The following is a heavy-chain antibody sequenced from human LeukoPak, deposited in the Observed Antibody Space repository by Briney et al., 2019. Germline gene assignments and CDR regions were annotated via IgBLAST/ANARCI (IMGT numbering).Heavy chain of an antibody. V-gene: IGHV4-38-2*01. Sequence: PSETLSLTCAVSGYSISSGHYRGWFRQPPGKGLEWIASIYHNGNTYHNPSLGSRVTISSDTSRNQFSLQLYSVTAADTALYYCARATLAGYTSGWSLGASDIWGQGTKVTVSP. CDR3: ARATLAGYTSGWSLGASDI. CDR2: IYHNGNT. D-gene: IGHD6-19*01. J-gene: IGHJ3*02. CDR1: GYSISSGHY.